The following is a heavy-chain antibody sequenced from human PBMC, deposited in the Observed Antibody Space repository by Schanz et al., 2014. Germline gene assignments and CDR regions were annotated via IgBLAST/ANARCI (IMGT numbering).Heavy chain of an antibody. Sequence: EVQLAESGGGLVQPGGSLRLSCAASGFTFSGYSMNWVRQAPGKGLEWVAYISSSSSTIHYADSVKGRFTMSRDNAKNSVFLQMNSLRAEDTAVYYCVRDSFFAFDYWGQGTLVTVSS. CDR3: VRDSFFAFDY. V-gene: IGHV3-48*01. J-gene: IGHJ4*02. CDR1: GFTFSGYS. CDR2: ISSSSSTI. D-gene: IGHD3-3*01.